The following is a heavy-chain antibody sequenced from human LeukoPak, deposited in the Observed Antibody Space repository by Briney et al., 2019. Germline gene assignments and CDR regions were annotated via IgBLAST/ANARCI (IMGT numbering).Heavy chain of an antibody. D-gene: IGHD2-8*01. CDR1: VGSFSGYF. V-gene: IGHV4-34*01. J-gene: IGHJ4*02. Sequence: SETLSLTCAVSVGSFSGYFWSWLREPPGKGVWRGWEINHSGSTNYYPSLKSRITISVDTSKNQFSLKLSSVTAADTAVYYCARVRLYCTNGVCYPCYFDYWGQGTLVTVSS. CDR2: INHSGST. CDR3: ARVRLYCTNGVCYPCYFDY.